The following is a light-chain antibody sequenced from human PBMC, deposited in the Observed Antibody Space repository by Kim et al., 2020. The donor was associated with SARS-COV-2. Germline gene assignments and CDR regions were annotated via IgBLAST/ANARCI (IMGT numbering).Light chain of an antibody. CDR3: QQTHSFPLT. CDR2: EAS. Sequence: ASVGDRVTITCRASQDISSWLSWYQQKPGKAPKVLIYEASNLQSGVPSRFSGSGSGTDFTHTINSLQPEDSATYYCQQTHSFPLTFGGGTKVDIK. V-gene: IGKV1D-12*01. CDR1: QDISSW. J-gene: IGKJ4*01.